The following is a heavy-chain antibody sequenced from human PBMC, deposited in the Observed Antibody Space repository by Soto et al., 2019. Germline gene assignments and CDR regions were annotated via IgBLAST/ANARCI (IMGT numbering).Heavy chain of an antibody. J-gene: IGHJ6*02. CDR1: GYTFTSYG. CDR3: ARENLEWFWRGGQRNYYYYYYGMDV. Sequence: GASVKVSCKASGYTFTSYGISWVRQAPGQGLEWMGWISAYNGNTNYAQKLQGRVTMTTDTSTSTAYMELRSLRSDDTAVYYCARENLEWFWRGGQRNYYYYYYGMDVWGQGTTVTVSS. V-gene: IGHV1-18*01. CDR2: ISAYNGNT. D-gene: IGHD3-3*01.